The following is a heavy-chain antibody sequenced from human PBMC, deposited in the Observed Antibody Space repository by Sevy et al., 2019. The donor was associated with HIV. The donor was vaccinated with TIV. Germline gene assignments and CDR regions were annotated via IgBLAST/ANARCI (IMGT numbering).Heavy chain of an antibody. CDR2: MNPNSGST. D-gene: IGHD3-22*01. CDR3: ARGPTPSEYSSGYYIDH. V-gene: IGHV1-8*01. J-gene: IGHJ4*02. Sequence: ASVKVSCKASGYTFTSYDINWVRQATGQGLEWMGWMNPNSGSTDYPQIFQGRVSMTRNTSTSTAYMELSSLRSEDTAIYYCARGPTPSEYSSGYYIDHWGQGTLVTVSS. CDR1: GYTFTSYD.